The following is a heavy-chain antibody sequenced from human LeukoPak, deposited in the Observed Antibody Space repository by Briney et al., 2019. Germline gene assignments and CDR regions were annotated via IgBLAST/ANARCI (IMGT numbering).Heavy chain of an antibody. Sequence: GGSLRLSCAASGYTFTGYYMHWVRQAPGQGLEWMGWINPNSGGTNYAQKFQGRVTMTRDTSISTAYMELSRLRSDDTAVYYCARGFGITMVRGSGWFDPWGQGTLVTVSS. D-gene: IGHD3-10*01. CDR2: INPNSGGT. CDR1: GYTFTGYY. J-gene: IGHJ5*02. CDR3: ARGFGITMVRGSGWFDP. V-gene: IGHV1-2*02.